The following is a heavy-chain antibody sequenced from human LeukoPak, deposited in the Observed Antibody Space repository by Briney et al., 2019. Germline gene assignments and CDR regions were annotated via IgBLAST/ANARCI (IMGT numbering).Heavy chain of an antibody. D-gene: IGHD3-16*01. V-gene: IGHV1-2*06. Sequence: ASVKVSCKVSGYTLTELSMHWVRQAPGQGLEWMGRINPNSGGTNYAQKFQGRVTMTRDTSISTAYMELSRLRSDDTAVYYCARGGPRGIDYWGQGTLVTVSS. CDR3: ARGGPRGIDY. CDR1: GYTLTELS. J-gene: IGHJ4*02. CDR2: INPNSGGT.